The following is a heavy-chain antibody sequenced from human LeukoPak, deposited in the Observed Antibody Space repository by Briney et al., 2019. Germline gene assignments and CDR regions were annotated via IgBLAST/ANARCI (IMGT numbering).Heavy chain of an antibody. V-gene: IGHV3-7*01. CDR2: IKQDGSEK. Sequence: PGGSLRLSCAASGFTFSNYWMNWVRQAPGKGLEWVANIKQDGSEKYYVDSVKGRFTISRDNAKNSLYLQMNSLRGEDTAVYYCARDKIVGPTHFDSWGQGTLVTVSS. CDR3: ARDKIVGPTHFDS. J-gene: IGHJ4*02. CDR1: GFTFSNYW. D-gene: IGHD1-26*01.